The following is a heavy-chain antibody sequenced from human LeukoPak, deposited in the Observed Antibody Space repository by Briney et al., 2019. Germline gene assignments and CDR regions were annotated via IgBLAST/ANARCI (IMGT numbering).Heavy chain of an antibody. CDR1: GYPISSGYY. V-gene: IGHV4-38-2*02. J-gene: IGHJ5*02. D-gene: IGHD3-10*01. Sequence: SETLSLTCTVSGYPISSGYYWGWIRQPPGKGLEWIGSIYHSGSTYYNPSLKSRVTISVDTSKNQFSLKLSSVTAADTAVYYCASTSGWFDPWGQGTLVTVSS. CDR2: IYHSGST. CDR3: ASTSGWFDP.